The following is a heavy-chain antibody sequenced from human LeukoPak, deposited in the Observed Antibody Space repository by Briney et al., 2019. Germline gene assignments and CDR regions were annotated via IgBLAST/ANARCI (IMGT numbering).Heavy chain of an antibody. J-gene: IGHJ4*02. CDR2: INLSGGGT. CDR1: GYTFTSYY. CDR3: ARPYYYDSSGHSYFDY. Sequence: GASVKVSFKASGYTFTSYYMHWVRQAPGQGLEWMGIINLSGGGTSYAQKFQGRVTMTRDTSTSTVYMELSSLRSEDTAVYHCARPYYYDSSGHSYFDYWGQGTLVTVSS. V-gene: IGHV1-46*01. D-gene: IGHD3-22*01.